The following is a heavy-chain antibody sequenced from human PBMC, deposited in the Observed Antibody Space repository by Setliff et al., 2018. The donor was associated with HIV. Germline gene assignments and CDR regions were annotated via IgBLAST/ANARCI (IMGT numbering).Heavy chain of an antibody. J-gene: IGHJ4*02. Sequence: PSETLSLTCTVSGGSISTSNYYWGWVRQPPGKGLEWVGNVDYTGSTYYNPSLKSRATISVDTSKNQFSLRLNSVTAADTAVYYCARQGNIVVMTSFDYWGQGTLVTVSS. CDR2: VDYTGST. CDR3: ARQGNIVVMTSFDY. V-gene: IGHV4-39*07. D-gene: IGHD2-21*02. CDR1: GGSISTSNYY.